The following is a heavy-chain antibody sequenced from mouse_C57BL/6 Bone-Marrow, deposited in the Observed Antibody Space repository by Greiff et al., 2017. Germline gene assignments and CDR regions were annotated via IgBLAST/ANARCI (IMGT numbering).Heavy chain of an antibody. D-gene: IGHD1-1*01. CDR3: ARWGYYGRAFDY. CDR2: ISNLAYSI. Sequence: EVMLVESGGGLVQPGGSLKLSCAASGFTFSDYGMAWVRQAPRKGPEWVAFISNLAYSIYYADTVTGRFTISRENAKNTLDLEMSSLRSEDTAMYYCARWGYYGRAFDYWGQGTTLTVSS. V-gene: IGHV5-15*01. J-gene: IGHJ2*01. CDR1: GFTFSDYG.